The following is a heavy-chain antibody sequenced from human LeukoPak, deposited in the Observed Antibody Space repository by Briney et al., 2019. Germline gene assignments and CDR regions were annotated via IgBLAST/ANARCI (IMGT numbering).Heavy chain of an antibody. V-gene: IGHV7-4-1*02. J-gene: IGHJ4*02. CDR2: INTNTGIP. Sequence: ASVKVSCKASGYTFTSYAMNWVRQAPGQGLEWMGWINTNTGIPTYAPGFTGRFVFSLDTSVSTAYLQISSLKGEDTAVYYCARGNAGAAGNGDDYWGQGTLVTVSS. D-gene: IGHD6-13*01. CDR3: ARGNAGAAGNGDDY. CDR1: GYTFTSYA.